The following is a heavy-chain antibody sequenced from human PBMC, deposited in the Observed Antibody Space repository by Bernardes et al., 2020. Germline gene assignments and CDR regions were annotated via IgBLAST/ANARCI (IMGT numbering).Heavy chain of an antibody. J-gene: IGHJ4*02. CDR2: ISGSGGST. CDR1: GFTFSSYA. CDR3: AKSPWATTPTVVTPWFDY. D-gene: IGHD1-26*01. Sequence: GGSLRLSCAASGFTFSSYAMSWVRQAPGKGLEWVSAISGSGGSTYYADSVKGRFTISRDNSKNTLYLQMNSLRAEDTAVYYCAKSPWATTPTVVTPWFDYWGRGTLVTVSS. V-gene: IGHV3-23*01.